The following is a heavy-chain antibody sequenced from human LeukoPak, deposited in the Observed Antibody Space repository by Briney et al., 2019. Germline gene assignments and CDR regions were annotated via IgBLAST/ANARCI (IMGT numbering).Heavy chain of an antibody. Sequence: GGSLRLSCAASGFTFSSFGMSWVRQAPGKGLEWVSAISGSGGSTYYADSVKGRFTISRDNSKNTLYLQMNSLRAEDTAVYYCASRGAYSYGNFNYWGQGTLVTVSS. CDR2: ISGSGGST. J-gene: IGHJ4*02. D-gene: IGHD5-18*01. CDR3: ASRGAYSYGNFNY. CDR1: GFTFSSFG. V-gene: IGHV3-23*01.